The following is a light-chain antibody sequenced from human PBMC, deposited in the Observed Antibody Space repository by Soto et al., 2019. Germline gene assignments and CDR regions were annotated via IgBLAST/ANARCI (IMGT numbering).Light chain of an antibody. CDR1: SSNIGAGYD. J-gene: IGLJ1*01. CDR2: GNS. V-gene: IGLV1-40*01. CDR3: QSYDSSLSVFYV. Sequence: QSVLTRPPSVSWGPGPRVTISCTVGSSNIGAGYDVHWYQQLPGTAPKLLIYGNSNRPSGVPDRFSGSKSGTSASLAITGLQAEVEADYYCQSYDSSLSVFYVFGPGTKVTVL.